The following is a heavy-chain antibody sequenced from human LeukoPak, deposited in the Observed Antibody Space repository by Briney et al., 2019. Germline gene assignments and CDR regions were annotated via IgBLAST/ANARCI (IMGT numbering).Heavy chain of an antibody. V-gene: IGHV3-21*01. CDR3: VRGPSPAIRPEYFDY. Sequence: GGSLRLSCAASGFMFSFYMMNWVRQAPGKGLEWVSSISSSSSYIYYADSVKGRFTISRDNAKNSLYLQMNSLRVEDTAVYYCVRGPSPAIRPEYFDYWGQGTLVTVSS. D-gene: IGHD2-2*02. CDR1: GFMFSFYM. J-gene: IGHJ4*02. CDR2: ISSSSSYI.